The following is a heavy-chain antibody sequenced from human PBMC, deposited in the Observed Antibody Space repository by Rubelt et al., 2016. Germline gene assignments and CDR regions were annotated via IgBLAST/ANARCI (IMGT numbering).Heavy chain of an antibody. J-gene: IGHJ6*02. V-gene: IGHV3-74*01. CDR1: GFTFSSYW. CDR2: INSDGSST. D-gene: IGHD3-9*01. CDR3: ARDRGVDWTDTEYYYYGMDV. Sequence: GGGLVQPGGSLRLSCAASGFTFSSYWMHWVRQAPGKGLVWVSRINSDGSSTSYADSVKGRFTISRDNAKNTLYLQMNSLRAEDTAVYYCARDRGVDWTDTEYYYYGMDVWGQGTTVTVSS.